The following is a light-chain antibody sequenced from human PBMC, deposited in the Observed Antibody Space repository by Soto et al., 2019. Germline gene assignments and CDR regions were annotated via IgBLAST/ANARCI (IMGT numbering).Light chain of an antibody. V-gene: IGLV2-23*01. J-gene: IGLJ2*01. CDR3: CSYAGSSTVI. Sequence: QSALTQPASVSGSPGQSITISCTGTSSDVGSYNLVSWYQQNPGKAPKLMIYEGSKRPSGVSNRFSGSKSGNTASLTISGLQAEDGADYYCCSYAGSSTVIFGGGTKVTVL. CDR1: SSDVGSYNL. CDR2: EGS.